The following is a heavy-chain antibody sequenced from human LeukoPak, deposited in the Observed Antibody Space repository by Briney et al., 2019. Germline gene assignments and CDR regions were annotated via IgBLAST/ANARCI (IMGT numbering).Heavy chain of an antibody. Sequence: GGSLRLSCAASRFTFSSYAMIWVRQAPGKGLEWVSTISGSGDRTYYADSVKGRFTISRDNAKNSLYLQMNSLRAEDTAVYYCARGYSGWYGDAFDIWGQGTMVTVSS. V-gene: IGHV3-23*01. CDR2: ISGSGDRT. J-gene: IGHJ3*02. CDR1: RFTFSSYA. CDR3: ARGYSGWYGDAFDI. D-gene: IGHD6-19*01.